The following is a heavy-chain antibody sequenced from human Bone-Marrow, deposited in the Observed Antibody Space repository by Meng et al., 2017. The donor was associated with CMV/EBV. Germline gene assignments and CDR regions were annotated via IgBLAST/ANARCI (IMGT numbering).Heavy chain of an antibody. CDR2: MNPNRGNT. V-gene: IGHV1-8*01. CDR3: ARGQSGSPPFYYYYYYGMDV. Sequence: ASVKVSCKASGYTFSYYDIIWVRQASGQGLEWVGWMNPNRGNTAYAQKFQGRVTMTRDTSISTAYMELSSLRSEDTAVYYCARGQSGSPPFYYYYYYGMDVWGQGTTVTVSS. CDR1: GYTFSYYD. D-gene: IGHD2-15*01. J-gene: IGHJ6*02.